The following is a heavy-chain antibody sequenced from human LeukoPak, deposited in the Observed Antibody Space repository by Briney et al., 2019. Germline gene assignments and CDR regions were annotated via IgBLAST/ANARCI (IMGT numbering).Heavy chain of an antibody. J-gene: IGHJ5*02. CDR2: ISYDGINK. V-gene: IGHV3-30*04. CDR1: GFTFGTYA. CDR3: ARDPGYRGESGWFDP. D-gene: IGHD5-18*01. Sequence: GRSLRLSCAASGFTFGTYAMHWVRQAPGKGLEWVAIISYDGINKYYADSVKARFTISRDNSKNTLNLQMNRLRAEDTAVYYCARDPGYRGESGWFDPWGQGTLVTVSS.